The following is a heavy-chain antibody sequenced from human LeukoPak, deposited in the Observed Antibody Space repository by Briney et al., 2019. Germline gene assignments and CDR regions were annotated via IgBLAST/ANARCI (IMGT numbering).Heavy chain of an antibody. CDR1: GFTFSSYW. CDR2: IKQDGSEK. Sequence: PGGSLRLSCAASGFTFSSYWMRWVRQAPGKGLEWVANIKQDGSEKYYVDSVKGRFTISRDNAKNSLYLQMNSLRAEDTAVYYCARDGFYYYMDVWGKGTTVTVSS. CDR3: ARDGFYYYMDV. J-gene: IGHJ6*03. V-gene: IGHV3-7*01.